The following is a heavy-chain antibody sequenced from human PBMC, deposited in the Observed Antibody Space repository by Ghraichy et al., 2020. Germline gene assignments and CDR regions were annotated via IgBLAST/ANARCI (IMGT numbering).Heavy chain of an antibody. CDR3: ASHRGADEYSSSDEYYYYGMDV. Sequence: SVKVSCKASGGTFSSYAISWVRQAPGQGLEWMGGIIPIFGTANYAQKFQGRVTITADESTSTAYMELSSLRSEDTAVYYCASHRGADEYSSSDEYYYYGMDVWGQGTTVTVSS. D-gene: IGHD6-6*01. CDR2: IIPIFGTA. CDR1: GGTFSSYA. J-gene: IGHJ6*02. V-gene: IGHV1-69*13.